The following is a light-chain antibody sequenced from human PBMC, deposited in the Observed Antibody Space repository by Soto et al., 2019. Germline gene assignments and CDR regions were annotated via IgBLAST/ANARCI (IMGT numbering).Light chain of an antibody. J-gene: IGKJ1*01. V-gene: IGKV1-5*03. Sequence: DIQMTQSPSTLSASVRYRVTITCRASQSISSWLAWYQQKPGQAPKLLIYKASSLESGVPSRFSGSGSGTEFTLTISSLQPDDFATYYCQQYNSYSTFGQGTKVDIK. CDR1: QSISSW. CDR3: QQYNSYST. CDR2: KAS.